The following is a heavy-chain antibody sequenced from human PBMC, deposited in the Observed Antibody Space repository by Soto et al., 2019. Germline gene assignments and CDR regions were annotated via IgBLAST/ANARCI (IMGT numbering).Heavy chain of an antibody. V-gene: IGHV4-39*01. CDR1: GGSVTNSSYY. CDR2: VYYRGRS. Sequence: SETLSLTCTVSGGSVTNSSYYWGWIRQSPGKGLEWIGSVYYRGRSYSKSSVKSRVTIPVDTSKNRFSLSLNSVTASDTAVYFCVSQRTTVPTQAYFDYWGPGALVTVSS. J-gene: IGHJ4*02. CDR3: VSQRTTVPTQAYFDY. D-gene: IGHD4-17*01.